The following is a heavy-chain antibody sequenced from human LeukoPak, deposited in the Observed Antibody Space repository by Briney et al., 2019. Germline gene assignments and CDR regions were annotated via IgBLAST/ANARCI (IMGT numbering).Heavy chain of an antibody. CDR1: GDSVTNDFF. J-gene: IGHJ4*02. CDR2: FCLGRDT. Sequence: SETLSLTCTVSGDSVTNDFFWGWVRQPPGKELEWIGSFCLGRDTYYRPSLKSRVTISVDTSKNQFSLNLNSVTAADTAVYYCARWASISRQPGGFFDHWGQGTLVIVFS. CDR3: ARWASISRQPGGFFDH. D-gene: IGHD3-16*01. V-gene: IGHV4-38-2*02.